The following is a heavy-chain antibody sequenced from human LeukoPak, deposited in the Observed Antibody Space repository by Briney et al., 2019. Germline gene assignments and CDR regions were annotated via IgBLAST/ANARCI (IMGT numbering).Heavy chain of an antibody. CDR1: GGSFSGYY. CDR3: ARESRSNYGLTFDS. J-gene: IGHJ5*01. Sequence: SETLSLTCAVYGGSFSGYYWSWIRQPPGKGLEWIGEINHSGSTNYNPSLKSRVTISVDTSKNQFSLKLSSVTAADTAVYYCARESRSNYGLTFDSWGQGTLVTVSS. V-gene: IGHV4-34*01. D-gene: IGHD4-17*01. CDR2: INHSGST.